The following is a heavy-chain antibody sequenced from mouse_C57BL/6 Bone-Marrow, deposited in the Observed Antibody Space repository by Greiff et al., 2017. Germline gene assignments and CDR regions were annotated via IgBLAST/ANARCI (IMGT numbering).Heavy chain of an antibody. CDR1: GYTFTDYY. J-gene: IGHJ3*01. D-gene: IGHD1-1*01. Sequence: EVQLQQSGPELVKPGASVKISCKASGYTFTDYYMNWVKQSHGKSLEWIGDINPNNGGTSYNQKFKGKATLTVDKSSSTAYMELRSLTSEDSAVYYCARPPSTVGFAYWGQGTLVTVSA. CDR2: INPNNGGT. CDR3: ARPPSTVGFAY. V-gene: IGHV1-26*01.